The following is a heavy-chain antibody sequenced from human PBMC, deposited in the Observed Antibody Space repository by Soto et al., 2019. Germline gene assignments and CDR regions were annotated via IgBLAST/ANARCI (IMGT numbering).Heavy chain of an antibody. D-gene: IGHD5-18*01. CDR1: GFTFSSYS. Sequence: GGSLRLSCAASGFTFSSYSMNWVRQAPGKGLEWVSYISSSSSTIYYADSVKGRFTISRDNAKNSLYLQMNSLRAEDTAVYYCARDRVQLWYSFDYWGQGTLVTVSS. J-gene: IGHJ4*02. CDR2: ISSSSSTI. CDR3: ARDRVQLWYSFDY. V-gene: IGHV3-48*01.